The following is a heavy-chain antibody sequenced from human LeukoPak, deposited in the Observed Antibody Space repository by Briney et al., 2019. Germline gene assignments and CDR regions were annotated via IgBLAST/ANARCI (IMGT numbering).Heavy chain of an antibody. CDR2: IYTSGST. Sequence: GSLRLSCAASGFTVSSNYMSWIRQPAGKGLEWIGRIYTSGSTNYNPSLKSRVTISVDTSRNQFSLKLSSVTAADTAVYYCAREGVAGYNWFDPWGQGTLVTVSS. D-gene: IGHD2-15*01. J-gene: IGHJ5*02. CDR3: AREGVAGYNWFDP. CDR1: GFTVSSNY. V-gene: IGHV4-4*07.